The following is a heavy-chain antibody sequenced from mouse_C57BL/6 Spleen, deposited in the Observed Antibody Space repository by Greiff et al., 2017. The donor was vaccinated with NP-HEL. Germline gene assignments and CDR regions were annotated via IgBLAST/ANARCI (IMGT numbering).Heavy chain of an antibody. Sequence: EVQLQQSGTVLARPGASVKMSCKTSGYTFTSYWMHWVKQRPGQGLEWIGAIYPGNSDTSYNQKFKGKAKLTAVTSASTAYLELSSLTNEDSAVYYCTNYGSSWNYFDYWGQGTTLTVSS. CDR3: TNYGSSWNYFDY. CDR2: IYPGNSDT. J-gene: IGHJ2*01. V-gene: IGHV1-5*01. CDR1: GYTFTSYW. D-gene: IGHD1-1*01.